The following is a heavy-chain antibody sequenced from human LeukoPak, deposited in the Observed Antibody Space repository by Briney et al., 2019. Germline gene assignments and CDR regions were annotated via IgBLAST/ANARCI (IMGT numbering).Heavy chain of an antibody. CDR1: GVSISSTTYY. V-gene: IGHV4-39*07. D-gene: IGHD3-10*01. Sequence: SETLSLTCTVSGVSISSTTYYWDWIRQSPGKGLEWIGSLSYGGNTYSNPSLKSRVTISVDMSKNQFSLILTSVSAADTAVYYCAKTRDGDRGDGDFGYWGQGTLVTVSS. J-gene: IGHJ4*02. CDR3: AKTRDGDRGDGDFGY. CDR2: LSYGGNT.